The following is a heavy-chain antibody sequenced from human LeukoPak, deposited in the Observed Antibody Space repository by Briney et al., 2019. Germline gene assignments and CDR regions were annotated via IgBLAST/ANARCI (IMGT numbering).Heavy chain of an antibody. CDR2: IYHSGST. CDR3: ARILPGNNHYYHS. V-gene: IGHV4-4*02. D-gene: IGHD3-22*01. J-gene: IGHJ4*02. Sequence: SETLSLTCAVSGGSISSSNWWSWVRQPPGKGLEWIGEIYHSGSTNYNPSLKSRVTISVDKSKNQFSLKLSSVTAADTAVYYCARILPGNNHYYHSWGQGTLVTVSS. CDR1: GGSISSSNW.